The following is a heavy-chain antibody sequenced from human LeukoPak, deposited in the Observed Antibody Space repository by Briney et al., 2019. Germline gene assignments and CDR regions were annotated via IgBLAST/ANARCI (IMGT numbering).Heavy chain of an antibody. J-gene: IGHJ4*02. CDR2: IKQDGGEK. Sequence: PGGSLRLSCAASGFTFTDYWMTWVRQAPGKGLELVAHIKQDGGEKYYVDSVKGRFTISRDNAKNLVYLQMNSLRAEDTAVYYCARGWNYAFRFDNWGQGTLVTVST. CDR3: ARGWNYAFRFDN. V-gene: IGHV3-7*01. D-gene: IGHD1-7*01. CDR1: GFTFTDYW.